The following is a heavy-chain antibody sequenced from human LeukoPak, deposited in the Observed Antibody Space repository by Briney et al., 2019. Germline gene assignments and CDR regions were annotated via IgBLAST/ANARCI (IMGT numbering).Heavy chain of an antibody. CDR1: YS. CDR3: AREQRD. J-gene: IGHJ4*02. Sequence: YSWSXXXQPPGKGLEWIGYIYHSGSTYYNPSLKSRVTISVDRSKNQFSLKLSSVTAADTAVYYCAREQRDWGQGTLVTVSS. V-gene: IGHV4-30-2*01. CDR2: IYHSGST.